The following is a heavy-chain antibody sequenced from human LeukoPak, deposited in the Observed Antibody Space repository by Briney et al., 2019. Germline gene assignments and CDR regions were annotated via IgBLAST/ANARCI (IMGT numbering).Heavy chain of an antibody. CDR2: LYYSGST. V-gene: IGHV4-39*07. Sequence: SETLSLTCTVSGGSISSRGYCWGWIRQPPGKGLEWVGSLYYSGSTYYNPSLKSRVTISVDTSKNHFSLRLSSVTAADTAVYYCARESPLGGSGSYLFESWGQGTLVTVSS. CDR1: GGSISSRGYC. D-gene: IGHD3-10*01. J-gene: IGHJ4*02. CDR3: ARESPLGGSGSYLFES.